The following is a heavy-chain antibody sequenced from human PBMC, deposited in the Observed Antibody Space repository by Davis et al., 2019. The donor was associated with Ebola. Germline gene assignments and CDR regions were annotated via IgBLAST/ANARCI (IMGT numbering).Heavy chain of an antibody. J-gene: IGHJ4*02. Sequence: PGGSLRLSCAASGFTVNSNYMSWVRQAPGKGLEWVSVIYSGGSTYYADSVKGRFTISRDNSKNTLYLQMNSLRAEDTAVYYCARDQDYGDYAFDYWGQGTLVTVSS. D-gene: IGHD4-17*01. CDR2: IYSGGST. CDR3: ARDQDYGDYAFDY. V-gene: IGHV3-66*02. CDR1: GFTVNSNY.